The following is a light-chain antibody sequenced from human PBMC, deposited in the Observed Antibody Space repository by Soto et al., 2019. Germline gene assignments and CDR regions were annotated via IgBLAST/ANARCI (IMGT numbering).Light chain of an antibody. V-gene: IGKV3-20*01. CDR1: QSVRKSY. J-gene: IGKJ1*01. CDR2: GAS. CDR3: QQYGSTPPT. Sequence: EIVLTQSPVTLSLSPGERATLSCRASQSVRKSYLAWYQQKPGQAPRLIIDGASNRVTGIPDRFSGSGSGTDFTLTISRLEPEDFGVYSCQQYGSTPPTFGQGTKVEIK.